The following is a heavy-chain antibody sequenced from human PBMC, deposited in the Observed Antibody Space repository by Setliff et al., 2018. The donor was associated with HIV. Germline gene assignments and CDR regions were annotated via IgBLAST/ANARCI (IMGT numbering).Heavy chain of an antibody. Sequence: SETLSLTCTVSGDSISSGSYYWSWIRQPAGEGLEWIGQIHTSGSTNYNPSLKSRVTISIDTSNNQFSLQLSSVTAADTAVYYCARRTYGSGRSDPWGQGTLVTVSS. D-gene: IGHD6-19*01. CDR3: ARRTYGSGRSDP. CDR2: IHTSGST. J-gene: IGHJ5*02. V-gene: IGHV4-61*09. CDR1: GDSISSGSYY.